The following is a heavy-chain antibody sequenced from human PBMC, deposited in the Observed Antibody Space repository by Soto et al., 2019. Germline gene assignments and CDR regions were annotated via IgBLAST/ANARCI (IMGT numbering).Heavy chain of an antibody. CDR1: GGTFSSYA. V-gene: IGHV1-69*13. J-gene: IGHJ4*02. CDR3: ASNQQPYTIFGVVITYYFDY. D-gene: IGHD3-3*01. Sequence: ASVKVSCKASGGTFSSYAISWVRQAPGQGLEWMGGIIPIFGTANYAQRFQGRVTITADESRSTAYMELSSLRSEDTAVYYCASNQQPYTIFGVVITYYFDYWGQGTLVTVSS. CDR2: IIPIFGTA.